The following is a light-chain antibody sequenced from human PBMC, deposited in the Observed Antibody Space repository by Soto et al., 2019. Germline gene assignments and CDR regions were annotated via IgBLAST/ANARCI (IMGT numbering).Light chain of an antibody. CDR2: AAF. J-gene: IGKJ1*01. Sequence: EIVLTQSPGTLSLSPGERATLSCKASQSVSSNSLAWYQQKPGQPPRLLIYAAFARATGTPGRFSGSGSGTDFTLTISRLEPEDFAVYYCQQYGSSPRTFGQGTKVDI. CDR1: QSVSSNS. V-gene: IGKV3-20*01. CDR3: QQYGSSPRT.